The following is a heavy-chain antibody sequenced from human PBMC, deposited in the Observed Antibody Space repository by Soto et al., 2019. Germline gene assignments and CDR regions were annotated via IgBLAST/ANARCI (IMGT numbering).Heavy chain of an antibody. Sequence: EVQLVESGGGLVQPGRSLRLSCAASGFNFDDYAMHWVRQTPGKGLEWVSGINWNSGNIAYADSVKGRFTISRDNAKKSLYLQMNSLRGEDTALYYCAKGSLSYSGGNVAFNYWGQGTLVTVPS. CDR3: AKGSLSYSGGNVAFNY. CDR2: INWNSGNI. CDR1: GFNFDDYA. V-gene: IGHV3-9*01. J-gene: IGHJ4*02. D-gene: IGHD2-15*01.